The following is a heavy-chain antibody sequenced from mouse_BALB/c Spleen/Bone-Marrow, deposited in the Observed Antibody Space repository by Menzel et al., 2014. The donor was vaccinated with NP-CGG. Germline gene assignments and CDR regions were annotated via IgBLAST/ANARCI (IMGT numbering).Heavy chain of an antibody. CDR1: GYTFTNYD. J-gene: IGHJ1*01. V-gene: IGHV1S56*01. CDR3: ARGGGFSGYFDV. D-gene: IGHD3-1*01. CDR2: IYPGDGST. Sequence: QVQLQQPGPELVKPGALVKISCKASGYTFTNYDINWVKQRPGQGLEWIGWIYPGDGSTKYNARFKGKATLTADKSSSTAYMPLRSLASENSAVYFCARGGGFSGYFDVWGAGTTVTVSS.